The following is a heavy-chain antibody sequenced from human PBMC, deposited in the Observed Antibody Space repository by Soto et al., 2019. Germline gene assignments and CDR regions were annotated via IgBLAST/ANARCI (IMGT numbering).Heavy chain of an antibody. CDR1: GFTFSSYG. V-gene: IGHV3-30*03. Sequence: QVQLVESGGGVVQPGRSLRLSCAASGFTFSSYGMHWVRQAPGKGLEWVAVISYDGSNKYYADSVKGRFTISRDNSKNTLYLQMNSLRAEDTALYYCAEREKFDPWCQGTLVTVSS. CDR3: AEREKFDP. CDR2: ISYDGSNK. J-gene: IGHJ5*02. D-gene: IGHD1-1*01.